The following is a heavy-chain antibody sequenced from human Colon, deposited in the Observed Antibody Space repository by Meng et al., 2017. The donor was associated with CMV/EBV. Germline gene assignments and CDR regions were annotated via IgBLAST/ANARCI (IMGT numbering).Heavy chain of an antibody. V-gene: IGHV1-2*02. Sequence: GQLVQSGGEVKKPGASVKVSCKASGYTFSDYHKRWVRQAPGQGLEWMGWINSNSGATDYAQKFQGRLTMTRDTSITTVYMELSSLRSDDTAVYYCARDPSGSRVPFDYWGQGSLVTVSS. J-gene: IGHJ4*02. CDR1: GYTFSDYH. D-gene: IGHD1-26*01. CDR3: ARDPSGSRVPFDY. CDR2: INSNSGAT.